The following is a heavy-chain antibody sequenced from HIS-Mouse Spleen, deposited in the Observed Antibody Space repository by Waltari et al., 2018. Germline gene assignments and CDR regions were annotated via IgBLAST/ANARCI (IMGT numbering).Heavy chain of an antibody. J-gene: IGHJ4*02. CDR3: ARGLVAAGIFDY. CDR1: GGSISSYY. CDR2: IYSSGST. V-gene: IGHV4-59*01. D-gene: IGHD1-26*01. Sequence: QVQLQESGPGLVKPSETLSLTCTASGGSISSYYWSWIRHPPGSGLGWIGYIYSSGSTNYNPSLKSRITRSVDTSKNQFSLKRSSVTAADTAVYYCARGLVAAGIFDYWGQGTLVTVSS.